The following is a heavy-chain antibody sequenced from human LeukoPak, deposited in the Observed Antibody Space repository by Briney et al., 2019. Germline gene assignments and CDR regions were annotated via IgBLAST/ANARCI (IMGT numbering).Heavy chain of an antibody. CDR3: ARRDDSSGPSIDY. CDR2: INHSGST. Sequence: SETLSLTCAVYGGSFSGYYWSWIRQPPGKGLEWIGEINHSGSTNYNPSLKSRVTISVDTSKSQFSLKLSSVTAADTAVYYCARRDDSSGPSIDYWGQGTLVTVSS. CDR1: GGSFSGYY. V-gene: IGHV4-34*01. J-gene: IGHJ4*02. D-gene: IGHD3-22*01.